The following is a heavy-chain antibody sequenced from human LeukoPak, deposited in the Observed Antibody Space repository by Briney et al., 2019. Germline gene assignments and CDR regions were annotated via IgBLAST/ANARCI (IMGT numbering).Heavy chain of an antibody. V-gene: IGHV1-2*02. CDR2: FNPNNGGT. CDR3: VRGGVVVLGVMDI. J-gene: IGHJ3*02. D-gene: IGHD2-21*01. CDR1: GYTFTGYY. Sequence: ASVKVSCKASGYTFTGYYINWVRQAPGQGLEWMGWFNPNNGGTGYAQKFQGRVTMTRDTSISTAYMELRRLRSDDTAVYYCVRGGVVVLGVMDIWGQGTVVTVSS.